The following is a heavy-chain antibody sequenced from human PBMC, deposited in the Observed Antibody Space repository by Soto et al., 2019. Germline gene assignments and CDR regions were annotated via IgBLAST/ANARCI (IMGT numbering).Heavy chain of an antibody. D-gene: IGHD1-1*01. Sequence: ASVKVSCKASGYTFTSYDIYGVRQATGQGLEWMGWMNPNTGNSGYAQKFQGRVTMTSDTSISTAHMELSSLRSEDTAVYYCARRAETNGWNGFGADKYYFDFWGQGTLVTVSS. J-gene: IGHJ4*02. V-gene: IGHV1-8*01. CDR3: ARRAETNGWNGFGADKYYFDF. CDR2: MNPNTGNS. CDR1: GYTFTSYD.